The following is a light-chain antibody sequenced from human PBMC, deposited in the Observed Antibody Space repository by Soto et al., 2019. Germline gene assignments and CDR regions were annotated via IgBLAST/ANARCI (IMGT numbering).Light chain of an antibody. V-gene: IGKV1-9*01. CDR1: QAINTY. CDR3: QHLNSYPLT. Sequence: DIQLTQSPSFLSASVGARVPITCRASQAINTYLAWYQQKPGKAPKLLIYDASTLKSGVPSRFSGSGSGTEFSLTISNLQPEDFATYYCQHLNSYPLTFGGGTKVDIK. J-gene: IGKJ4*01. CDR2: DAS.